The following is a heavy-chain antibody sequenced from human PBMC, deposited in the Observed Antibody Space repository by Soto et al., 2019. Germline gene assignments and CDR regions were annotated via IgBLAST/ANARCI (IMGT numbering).Heavy chain of an antibody. CDR1: GGTFSSYA. D-gene: IGHD3-22*01. V-gene: IGHV1-69*01. Sequence: QVQLVQSGAEVKKPGSSVKVSCKASGGTFSSYAISWVRQAPGQGLEWMGGIIPIFGTANYAQKFQGRVTITADESTGTAYMELSSLRSEDTAVYYCAREGVHYYDSSGDGNYYFDYWGQGTLVTVSS. CDR2: IIPIFGTA. CDR3: AREGVHYYDSSGDGNYYFDY. J-gene: IGHJ4*02.